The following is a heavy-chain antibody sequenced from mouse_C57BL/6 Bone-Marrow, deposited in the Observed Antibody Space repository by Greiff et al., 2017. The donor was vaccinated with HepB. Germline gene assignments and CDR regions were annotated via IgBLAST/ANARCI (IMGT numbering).Heavy chain of an antibody. CDR3: ARNAFYYGSSHWYFDV. CDR1: GFSLTSYG. J-gene: IGHJ1*03. V-gene: IGHV2-2*01. D-gene: IGHD1-1*01. CDR2: IWSGGST. Sequence: QVQLQQSGPGLVQPSQSLSITCTVSGFSLTSYGVHWVRQSPGKGLEWLGVIWSGGSTDYNAAFISRLSISKDNSKSQVFFKMNSLQADDTAIYYCARNAFYYGSSHWYFDVWGTGTTVTVSS.